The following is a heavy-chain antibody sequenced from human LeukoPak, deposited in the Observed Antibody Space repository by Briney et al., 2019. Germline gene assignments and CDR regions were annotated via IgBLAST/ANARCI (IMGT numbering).Heavy chain of an antibody. V-gene: IGHV1-2*02. CDR3: ARDLTGRSDY. CDR2: INPNSGGT. CDR1: GYTFTYYY. J-gene: IGHJ4*02. D-gene: IGHD3-9*01. Sequence: ASVKVSFKASGYTFTYYYMHLVRQAPGQGLELMGWINPNSGGTNYAQRFQGRVTITRDTSISTAYMELSRLRSDDTAVYYCARDLTGRSDYWGQGTLVTVSS.